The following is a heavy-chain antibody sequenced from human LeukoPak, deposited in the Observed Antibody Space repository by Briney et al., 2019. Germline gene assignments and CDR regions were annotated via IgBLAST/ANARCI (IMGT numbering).Heavy chain of an antibody. CDR2: SNPNSGDT. CDR3: ATQRGSYLWGTDFDY. J-gene: IGHJ4*02. Sequence: ASVKVSCKASGYTFTGYYMHWVRQAPGQGLEWMGWSNPNSGDTKYSQKFQGRVTMTRDTSISTAYMELSRLRSDDTAVYYCATQRGSYLWGTDFDYWGQGTLVTVSS. D-gene: IGHD3-16*01. V-gene: IGHV1-2*02. CDR1: GYTFTGYY.